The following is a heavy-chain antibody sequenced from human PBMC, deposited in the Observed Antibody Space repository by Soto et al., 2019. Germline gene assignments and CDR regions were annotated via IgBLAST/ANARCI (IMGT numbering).Heavy chain of an antibody. CDR2: IYYSGST. CDR1: GGSFSGYY. CDR3: ARVWGYYFDY. J-gene: IGHJ4*02. Sequence: PSETLSLTCAGYGGSFSGYYWTWIRQPPGKGLEWIGYIYYSGSTNYNPSLKSRVTISVDTSKNQFSLKLSSVTAADTAVYYCARVWGYYFDYWGQGTLVTVSS. V-gene: IGHV4-59*01. D-gene: IGHD7-27*01.